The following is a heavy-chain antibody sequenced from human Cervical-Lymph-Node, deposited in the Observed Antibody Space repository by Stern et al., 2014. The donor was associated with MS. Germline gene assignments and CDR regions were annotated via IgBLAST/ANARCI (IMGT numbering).Heavy chain of an antibody. Sequence: EVPLLESGGGLVQPGGSLRLSCAASGVTFSSYAISWVRQAPGKGLEWVSTSGSGGSTYYADSVKGRFTISRDNSKNTKYLQMDSLRAEDTAVYYCAKDRESSGWSEYLQHWGQGTLVTVSS. J-gene: IGHJ1*01. V-gene: IGHV3-23*01. CDR1: GVTFSSYA. CDR3: AKDRESSGWSEYLQH. D-gene: IGHD6-13*01. CDR2: SGSGGST.